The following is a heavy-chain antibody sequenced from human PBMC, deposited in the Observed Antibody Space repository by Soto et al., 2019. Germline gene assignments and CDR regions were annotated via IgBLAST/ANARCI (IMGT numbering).Heavy chain of an antibody. V-gene: IGHV4-34*01. Sequence: QVQLQQWGAGLLKPSETLSLTCAVYGGSFSGYYWSWIRQPPGKGLEWIGEINHSGSTNYNPSLKSRVTISVDTSKNQFSLKLSSVTAADTAVYYCARPYYYGSGSYNYWGQGTLVTVSS. D-gene: IGHD3-10*01. CDR2: INHSGST. CDR3: ARPYYYGSGSYNY. CDR1: GGSFSGYY. J-gene: IGHJ4*02.